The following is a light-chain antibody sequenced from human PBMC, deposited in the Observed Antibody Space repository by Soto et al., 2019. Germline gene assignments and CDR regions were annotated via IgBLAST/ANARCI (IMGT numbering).Light chain of an antibody. J-gene: IGKJ1*01. Sequence: EIVMTQSPATLSVSPGKRATLSFRASQSVSSNLAWYQQKPGQATRLIIYGASTRANGIPARFSGSVSGTEFTLTISSLQSEDFASSYCQQYNNWHPGTFGQGTKVDI. CDR1: QSVSSN. CDR3: QQYNNWHPGT. V-gene: IGKV3-15*01. CDR2: GAS.